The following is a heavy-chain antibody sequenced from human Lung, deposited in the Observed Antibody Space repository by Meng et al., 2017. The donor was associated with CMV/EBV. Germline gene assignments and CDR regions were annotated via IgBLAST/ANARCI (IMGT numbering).Heavy chain of an antibody. CDR3: AKGKWGGYYYYYGMDV. J-gene: IGHJ6*02. D-gene: IGHD1-26*01. Sequence: GGSXRLXCAASGFTFSTFAMSWVRQAPGKGLQWVSVIYSGDDSTYYADSVKGRFTISRDNSKNMLYLQMNSLRAEDSAVYFCAKGKWGGYYYYYGMDVWVRGTXVTVSS. CDR2: IYSGDDST. CDR1: GFTFSTFA. V-gene: IGHV3-23*03.